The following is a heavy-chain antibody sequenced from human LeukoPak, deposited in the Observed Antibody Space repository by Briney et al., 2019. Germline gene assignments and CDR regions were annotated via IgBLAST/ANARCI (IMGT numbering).Heavy chain of an antibody. J-gene: IGHJ3*02. CDR2: IYYSGST. Sequence: PSETLSLTCTVSGGSISTYYWSWIRQPPGKGLEWIGYIYYSGSTSYNPSLKSRVTISVDMSKNQFPLKLSSVTAADTAVYYCARESVYSGRYYAFDIWGQGTMVTVSS. D-gene: IGHD1-26*01. CDR1: GGSISTYY. CDR3: ARESVYSGRYYAFDI. V-gene: IGHV4-59*01.